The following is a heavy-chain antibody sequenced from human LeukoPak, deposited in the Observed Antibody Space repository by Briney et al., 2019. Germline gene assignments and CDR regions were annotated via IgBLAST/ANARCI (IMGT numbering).Heavy chain of an antibody. D-gene: IGHD3-22*01. J-gene: IGHJ5*02. Sequence: SQTLSLTCTVSGGSISSGGCYWSWIRQHPGKGLEWIGYIYYSGSTYYNPSLKSRVTISVDTSKNQFSLKLSSVTAADTAVYYCARGVVIVVEGWFDPWGQGTLVTVSS. CDR3: ARGVVIVVEGWFDP. CDR1: GGSISSGGCY. CDR2: IYYSGST. V-gene: IGHV4-31*03.